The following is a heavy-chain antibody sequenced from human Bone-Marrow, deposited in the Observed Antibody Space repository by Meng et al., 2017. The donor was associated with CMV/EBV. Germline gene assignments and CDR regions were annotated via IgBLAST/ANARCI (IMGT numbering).Heavy chain of an antibody. CDR1: GFTFSDYY. J-gene: IGHJ3*02. CDR3: AADLRDAFDI. Sequence: SLKISCAASGFTFSDYYMSWIRQAPGKGLEWVSYISSSGSTIYYADSVKGRFTISRDNAKNSLYLQMNSLRAEDTAVYYCAADLRDAFDIWGQGTMVTVSS. V-gene: IGHV3-11*04. CDR2: ISSSGSTI.